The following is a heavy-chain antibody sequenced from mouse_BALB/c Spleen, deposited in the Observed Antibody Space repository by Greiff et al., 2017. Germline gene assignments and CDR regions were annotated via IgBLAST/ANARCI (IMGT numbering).Heavy chain of an antibody. V-gene: IGHV5-6-3*01. CDR2: INSNGGST. D-gene: IGHD4-1*01. CDR1: GFTFSSYG. Sequence: DVMLVESGGGLVQPGGSLKLSCAASGFTFSSYGMSWVRQTPDKRLELVATINSNGGSTYYPDSVKGRFTISRDNAKNTLYLQMSSLKSEDTAMYYCAREGLGRYYAMDYWGQGTSVTVSS. J-gene: IGHJ4*01. CDR3: AREGLGRYYAMDY.